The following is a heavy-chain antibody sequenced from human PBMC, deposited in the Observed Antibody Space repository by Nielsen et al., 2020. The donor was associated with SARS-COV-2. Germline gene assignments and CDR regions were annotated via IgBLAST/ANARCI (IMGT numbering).Heavy chain of an antibody. CDR3: ARDQTTVTGAEYYPH. CDR1: GYTFTTYA. CDR2: INVGNTNR. J-gene: IGHJ1*01. D-gene: IGHD4-17*01. V-gene: IGHV1-3*01. Sequence: ASVKVSCKTSGYTFTTYAIHWVRQAPGQRLEWMGWINVGNTNRKYSETFQGRATITTDISASTAYMELSGLRSEDTAIYYCARDQTTVTGAEYYPHWGQGTFVSVSS.